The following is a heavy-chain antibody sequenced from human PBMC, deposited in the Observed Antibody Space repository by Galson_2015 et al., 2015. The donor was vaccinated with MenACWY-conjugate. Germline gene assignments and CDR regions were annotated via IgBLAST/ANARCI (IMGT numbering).Heavy chain of an antibody. CDR3: AKVTSGSYLDYSDY. J-gene: IGHJ4*02. CDR2: LSGSGGST. CDR1: GFTFRNYA. Sequence: SLRLSCAASGFTFRNYAMSWVRQAPGKGLEWLSTLSGSGGSTYYADSVKGRFTISRDNSQNTLYLQMNSLRVADTAVYYCAKVTSGSYLDYSDYWGQGTLVTVSS. D-gene: IGHD1-26*01. V-gene: IGHV3-23*01.